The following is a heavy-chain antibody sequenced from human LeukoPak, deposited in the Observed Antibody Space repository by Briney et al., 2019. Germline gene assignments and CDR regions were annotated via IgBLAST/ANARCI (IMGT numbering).Heavy chain of an antibody. V-gene: IGHV3-23*01. J-gene: IGHJ4*02. CDR3: AKWGDYDILTGYYVSDF. Sequence: GASLRLSCAASGFVFRNYAMSWVRQAPGKGLEWVSAITGSGDTTYYADSVKGRFTISRDNSKNTLYVEMNTLRAEDTAVYYCAKWGDYDILTGYYVSDFWGQGTLVTVSS. CDR1: GFVFRNYA. CDR2: ITGSGDTT. D-gene: IGHD3-9*01.